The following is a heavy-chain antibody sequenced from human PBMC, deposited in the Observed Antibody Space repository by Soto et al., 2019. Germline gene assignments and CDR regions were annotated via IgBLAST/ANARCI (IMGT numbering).Heavy chain of an antibody. V-gene: IGHV4-34*01. D-gene: IGHD5-18*01. Sequence: QVQLQQWGAGLLKPSETLSLTCAVYGGSFSGYYWSWIRQPPGKGLGWIGDLNHSGSTNYNPSLKSRVTISVDTSKNRFSLNMTSVTVSETAAYYCARGGVQLKWFSPSGQVTLFIVAA. CDR1: GGSFSGYY. CDR3: ARGGVQLKWFSP. J-gene: IGHJ5*02. CDR2: LNHSGST.